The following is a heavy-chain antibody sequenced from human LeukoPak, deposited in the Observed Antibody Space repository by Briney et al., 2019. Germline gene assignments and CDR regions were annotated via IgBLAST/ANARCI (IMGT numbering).Heavy chain of an antibody. CDR3: ARGYGSYAY. D-gene: IGHD2-8*01. CDR2: IYASGNT. CDR1: GGSISGYY. Sequence: PSETLSLTCTVSGGSISGYYWNCIRQPAEKGLEWIGRIYASGNTNYNPTLKSRVTVSVDTSKNQFSLKLNFVTAADTAVYYCARGYGSYAYWGQGTLVTVSS. J-gene: IGHJ4*02. V-gene: IGHV4-4*07.